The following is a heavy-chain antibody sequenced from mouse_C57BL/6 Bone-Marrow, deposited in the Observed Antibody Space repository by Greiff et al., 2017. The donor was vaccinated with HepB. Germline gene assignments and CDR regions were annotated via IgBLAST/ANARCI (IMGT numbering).Heavy chain of an antibody. CDR3: ARGGSPWFAY. CDR1: GYTFTDYY. V-gene: IGHV1-76*01. Sequence: QVQLQQSGAELVRPGASVKLSCKASGYTFTDYYINWVKQRPGQGLEWIARIYPGSGNTYYNEKFKGKATLTAEKSSSTAYMQLSSLTSEDSAVYFCARGGSPWFAYWGQGTLVTVSA. CDR2: IYPGSGNT. J-gene: IGHJ3*01.